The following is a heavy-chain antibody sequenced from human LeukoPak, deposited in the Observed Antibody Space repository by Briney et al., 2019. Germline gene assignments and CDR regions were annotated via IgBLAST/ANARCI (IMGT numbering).Heavy chain of an antibody. D-gene: IGHD6-19*01. V-gene: IGHV3-23*01. CDR3: ARGHSGWYDY. CDR1: GFTFTSYG. CDR2: ISSSGRST. J-gene: IGHJ4*02. Sequence: GGTLRLSCAASGFTFTSYGMSWVRQAPGKGLEWVSTISSSGRSTYYADSVKGRFTISRDNSKNTPYLQMNSLRAEDTAVYYCARGHSGWYDYWGQGTLVTVSS.